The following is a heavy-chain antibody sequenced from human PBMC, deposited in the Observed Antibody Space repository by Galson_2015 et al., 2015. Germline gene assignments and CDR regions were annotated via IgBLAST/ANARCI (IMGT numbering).Heavy chain of an antibody. D-gene: IGHD3-10*01. J-gene: IGHJ5*02. V-gene: IGHV3-15*01. CDR1: GFTFSNAW. CDR2: IKSKTDGGTT. Sequence: SLRLSCAASGFTFSNAWMSWVRQAPGKGLEWVGRIKSKTDGGTTDYAAPVKGRLTISRDDSKNTLYLQMNSLKTEDTAVYYCTTDLGGSGMGDWFDPWGQGTLVTVSS. CDR3: TTDLGGSGMGDWFDP.